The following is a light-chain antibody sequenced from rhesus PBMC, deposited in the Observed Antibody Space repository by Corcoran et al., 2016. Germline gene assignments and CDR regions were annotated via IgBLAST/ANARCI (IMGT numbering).Light chain of an antibody. V-gene: IGKV1-21*01. CDR2: KAS. Sequence: DIQMTQSPSSLSVSVGDKVTITCRASQGISSWLAWYQQKPGKAPKLLIYKASSLQSGDPSRCSGSGSGTYFTLSISSLQPEDFATYYCLQYNSSPLTFGGGTKVELK. J-gene: IGKJ4*01. CDR3: LQYNSSPLT. CDR1: QGISSW.